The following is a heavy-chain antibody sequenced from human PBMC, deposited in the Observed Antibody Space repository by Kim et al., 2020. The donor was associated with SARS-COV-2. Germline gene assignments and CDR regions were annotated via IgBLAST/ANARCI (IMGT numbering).Heavy chain of an antibody. CDR3: ARGLKWLRFSAGMYFDL. V-gene: IGHV7-4-1*02. J-gene: IGHJ2*01. CDR2: INTNTGNP. D-gene: IGHD5-12*01. Sequence: ASVKVSCKASGYTFTSYAMNWVRQAPGQGLEWMGWINTNTGNPTYAQGFTGRFVFSLDTSVSTAYLQISSLKAEDTAVYYCARGLKWLRFSAGMYFDLWGRGTLVTVSS. CDR1: GYTFTSYA.